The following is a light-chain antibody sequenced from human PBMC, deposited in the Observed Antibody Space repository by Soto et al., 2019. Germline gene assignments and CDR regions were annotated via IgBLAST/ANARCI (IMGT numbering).Light chain of an antibody. V-gene: IGKV3-20*01. Sequence: EIVMTQSPATLSVSPGERATLSCRASQSVSSTYVAWYQQKPGQAPRLFIYGASNRAPGIPDRFSGSGSGTDFTLTISRLEPEDFAVYYCQQYGRSWTFGQGTKVDIK. CDR1: QSVSSTY. J-gene: IGKJ1*01. CDR3: QQYGRSWT. CDR2: GAS.